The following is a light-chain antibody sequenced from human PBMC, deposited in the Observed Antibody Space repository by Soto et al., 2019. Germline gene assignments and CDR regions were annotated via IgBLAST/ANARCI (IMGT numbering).Light chain of an antibody. Sequence: EIVLTQSPGTLSLSPGERATLSCRASQSVSSSYLAWYQQKPGQAPRLLIYGASSRATGIPDRFSGSGSGTGFTLTISRLEPEDFVVYYCQQYGSSLLTFGGGTKVEIK. J-gene: IGKJ4*01. CDR3: QQYGSSLLT. CDR2: GAS. CDR1: QSVSSSY. V-gene: IGKV3-20*01.